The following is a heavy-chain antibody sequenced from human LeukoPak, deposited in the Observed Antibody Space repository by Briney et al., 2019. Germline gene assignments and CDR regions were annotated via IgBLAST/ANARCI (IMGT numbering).Heavy chain of an antibody. CDR1: GFTFSSYG. CDR2: ISYDGSNK. J-gene: IGHJ4*02. V-gene: IGHV3-30*18. Sequence: PGGSLRLSCAASGFTFSSYGMHWVRQAPGKGLEWVAVISYDGSNKYYADSVKGRFTISRDNSKNTRYLQMNSLRAEDTAVYYCAKGAAAGNFDYWGQGTLVTVSS. CDR3: AKGAAAGNFDY. D-gene: IGHD6-13*01.